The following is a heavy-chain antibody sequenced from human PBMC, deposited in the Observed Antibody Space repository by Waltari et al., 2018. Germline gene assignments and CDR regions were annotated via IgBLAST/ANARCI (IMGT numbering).Heavy chain of an antibody. CDR3: ARDRGRGLYLDA. V-gene: IGHV4-4*02. CDR1: GASVTSPNW. Sequence: QLQLQESGPGLVKPSGTLSLSCAVSGASVTSPNWWSWVRQSPQRGLEWIGQVLSTGKTTYSPSFASRVTMSLDASNNQFSLKGTSATAADTAVYYCARDRGRGLYLDAWGPGTLVTVSP. J-gene: IGHJ5*02. CDR2: VLSTGKT. D-gene: IGHD2-15*01.